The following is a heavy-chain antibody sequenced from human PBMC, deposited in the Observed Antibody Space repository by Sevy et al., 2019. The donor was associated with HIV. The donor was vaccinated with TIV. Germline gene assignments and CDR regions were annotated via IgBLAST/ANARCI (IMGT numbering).Heavy chain of an antibody. J-gene: IGHJ4*02. CDR3: VRHRSFSYGFVI. Sequence: GEPLKISCKASGYSFSDYWIGWVRQMPGKGLEWLGLIWPGDSDTRYSPSFQGRVTISADESITTAYLQWSSLEASDSAMYYCVRHRSFSYGFVIWGQGTLVTVSS. D-gene: IGHD5-18*01. CDR2: IWPGDSDT. CDR1: GYSFSDYW. V-gene: IGHV5-51*01.